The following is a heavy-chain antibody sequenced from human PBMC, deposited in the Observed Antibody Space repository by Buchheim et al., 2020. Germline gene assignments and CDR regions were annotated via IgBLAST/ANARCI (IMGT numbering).Heavy chain of an antibody. Sequence: EVQLVESGGGLVKPGGSLRLSCAASGFTFSSYSMNWVRQAPGKGLEWVSSISGSSSYIYYADSVKGRFTISRDNAKNSLYLQMNSLRAEDTAVYYCARGSGARIVVGTPFDYWGQGIL. CDR3: ARGSGARIVVGTPFDY. CDR1: GFTFSSYS. V-gene: IGHV3-21*01. CDR2: ISGSSSYI. J-gene: IGHJ4*02. D-gene: IGHD3-22*01.